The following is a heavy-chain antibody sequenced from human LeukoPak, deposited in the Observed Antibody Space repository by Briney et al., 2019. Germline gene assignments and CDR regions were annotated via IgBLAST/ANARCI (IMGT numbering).Heavy chain of an antibody. CDR1: GGSFSGYY. CDR3: ARDRYYYDSSARYFDY. V-gene: IGHV4-34*01. CDR2: INHSGST. J-gene: IGHJ4*02. D-gene: IGHD3-22*01. Sequence: SETLSLTCAVYGGSFSGYYWSWIRQPPGKGLEWIGEINHSGSTNYNPSLKSRVTISVDTSKNQSSLKLSSVTAADTAVYYCARDRYYYDSSARYFDYWGQGTLVTVSS.